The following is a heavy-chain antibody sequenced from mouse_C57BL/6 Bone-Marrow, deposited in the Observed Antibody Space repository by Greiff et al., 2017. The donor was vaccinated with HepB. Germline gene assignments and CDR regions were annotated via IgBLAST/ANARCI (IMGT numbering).Heavy chain of an antibody. D-gene: IGHD3-2*02. CDR3: ARSGSGSRNFDY. V-gene: IGHV1-82*01. CDR1: GYAFSSSW. J-gene: IGHJ2*01. CDR2: IYPGDGDT. Sequence: QVQLKQSGPELVKPGASVKISCKASGYAFSSSWMNWVKQRPGKGLEWIGRIYPGDGDTNYNGKFKGKATLTADKSSSTAYMQLSSLTSEDSAVYFCARSGSGSRNFDYWGQGTTLTVSS.